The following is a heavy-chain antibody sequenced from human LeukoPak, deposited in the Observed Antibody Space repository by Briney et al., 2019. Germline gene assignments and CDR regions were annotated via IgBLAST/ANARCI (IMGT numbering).Heavy chain of an antibody. CDR1: GFTFDDYT. Sequence: GGSLRLSCAASGFTFDDYTMHWVRQAPGKGLEWVSLISWDGGSTYYADSVKGRFTISRDNSKNSLYLQMNSLRTEDTALYYCAKDTSGWQLRGAGFDYWGQGTLVTVSS. V-gene: IGHV3-43*01. CDR2: ISWDGGST. J-gene: IGHJ4*02. CDR3: AKDTSGWQLRGAGFDY. D-gene: IGHD6-19*01.